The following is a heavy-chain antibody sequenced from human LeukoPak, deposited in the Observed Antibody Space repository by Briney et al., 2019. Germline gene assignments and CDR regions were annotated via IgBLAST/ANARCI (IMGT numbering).Heavy chain of an antibody. D-gene: IGHD3-9*01. J-gene: IGHJ4*02. V-gene: IGHV3-48*04. Sequence: GGFLRLSCVASGFTFSISSMSWVRQAPGKGLEWVSYISSSSSSIYDADSVRGRFTISRDNAKNSLYLQMNSLRAEDTAVYYCAGSILTGYPNFDYWGQGTLVTVSS. CDR2: ISSSSSSI. CDR1: GFTFSISS. CDR3: AGSILTGYPNFDY.